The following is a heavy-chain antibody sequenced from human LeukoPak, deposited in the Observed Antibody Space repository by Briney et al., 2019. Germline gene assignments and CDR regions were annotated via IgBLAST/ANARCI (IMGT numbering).Heavy chain of an antibody. CDR1: GFTFSSYD. CDR3: ARDKRSYGYYYYGMDV. J-gene: IGHJ6*02. V-gene: IGHV3-13*01. Sequence: PGGSLRLSCAASGFTFSSYDMHWVRQATGKGLESVSAIGTAGDTYYPGSVKGRFTISRENAKNSLYLQMNSLRAGDTAVYYCARDKRSYGYYYYGMDVWGQGTTVTVSS. CDR2: IGTAGDT. D-gene: IGHD5-18*01.